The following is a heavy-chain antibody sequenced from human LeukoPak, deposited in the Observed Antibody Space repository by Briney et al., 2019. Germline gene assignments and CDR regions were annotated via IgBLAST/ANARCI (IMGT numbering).Heavy chain of an antibody. D-gene: IGHD6-13*01. J-gene: IGHJ4*02. CDR2: IYYSGST. CDR3: AREGGSSWYGIDY. V-gene: IGHV4-59*01. Sequence: SETLSLTCTVSGGSISSYYWSWIRQPPGKGLEWIGYIYYSGSTNYNPSLKSRVTISVDTSKNQFSLKLSSATAADTAVYYCAREGGSSWYGIDYWGQGTLVTVSS. CDR1: GGSISSYY.